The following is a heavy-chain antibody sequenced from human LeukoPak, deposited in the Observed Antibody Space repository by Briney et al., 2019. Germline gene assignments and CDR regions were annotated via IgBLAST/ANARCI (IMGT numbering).Heavy chain of an antibody. CDR1: GFTFTTYS. Sequence: GGSLRLSCAASGFTFTTYSMTWVRQAPGKGLQWVSAITGSGGITHYADSVKGRFTISRDNSKNTLYLQMDSLRAEDTAVYYCAKDAYGSPNYFDYWGQGTLVTVSS. D-gene: IGHD3-10*01. V-gene: IGHV3-23*01. CDR2: ITGSGGIT. J-gene: IGHJ4*02. CDR3: AKDAYGSPNYFDY.